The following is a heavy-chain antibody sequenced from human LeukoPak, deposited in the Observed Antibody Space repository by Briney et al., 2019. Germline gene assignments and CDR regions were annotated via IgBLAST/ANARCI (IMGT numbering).Heavy chain of an antibody. CDR1: SGSISSSNYY. CDR3: ARHQADPYQWLVPYYFDY. V-gene: IGHV4-61*02. J-gene: IGHJ4*02. D-gene: IGHD6-19*01. CDR2: ISTIGST. Sequence: SETLSLTCTVSSGSISSSNYYWSWIRQPAGKGLEWIGRISTIGSTNYNPSLNSRVTISIDTSKNQFSLKLSSVTAADTAVYYCARHQADPYQWLVPYYFDYWGQGTLVTVSS.